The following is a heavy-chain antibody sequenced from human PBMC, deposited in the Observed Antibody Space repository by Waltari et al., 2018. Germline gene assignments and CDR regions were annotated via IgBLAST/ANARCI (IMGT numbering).Heavy chain of an antibody. CDR2: VRSKTYGGTA. CDR1: GFTFSSYS. D-gene: IGHD3-3*01. J-gene: IGHJ3*02. V-gene: IGHV3-49*04. Sequence: EVQLVESGGGLIQPGGSLRLSCAASGFTFSSYSMNWVRQVPGTGLQWVGFVRSKTYGGTAVYATSVKGRITISRDDSKNIAYLQMDSLKIDDTAVYYCARLAYFDIWSEADVFDIWGQGTMVTVSS. CDR3: ARLAYFDIWSEADVFDI.